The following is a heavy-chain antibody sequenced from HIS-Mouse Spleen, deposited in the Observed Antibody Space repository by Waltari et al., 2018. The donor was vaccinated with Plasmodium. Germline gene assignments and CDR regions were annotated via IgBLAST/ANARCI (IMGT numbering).Heavy chain of an antibody. CDR3: ARGRRIVVVTAPRGFFDY. J-gene: IGHJ4*02. V-gene: IGHV4-34*01. CDR1: GGSFSGYY. Sequence: QVQLQQWGAGLLTPSETLSLTCAVYGGSFSGYYWSWIRQPPGKGLEWIGEINHSGSTNYNPSLKSRVTISVDTSKNQFSLKLSSVTAADTAVYYCARGRRIVVVTAPRGFFDYWGQGTLVTVSS. D-gene: IGHD2-21*02. CDR2: INHSGST.